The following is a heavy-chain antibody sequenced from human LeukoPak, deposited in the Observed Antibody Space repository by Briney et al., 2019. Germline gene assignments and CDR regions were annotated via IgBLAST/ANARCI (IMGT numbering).Heavy chain of an antibody. CDR1: GGSISSYY. CDR3: ARATSKSDYYHY. J-gene: IGHJ4*02. D-gene: IGHD3-22*01. CDR2: IYYSGST. Sequence: SETLSLTCTVSGGSISSYYRSWIRQPPGKGLEWIGYIYYSGSTNYNPSLKSRVTISVDTSKNQFSLKLSSVTAADTAVYYCARATSKSDYYHYWGQGTLVTVSS. V-gene: IGHV4-59*01.